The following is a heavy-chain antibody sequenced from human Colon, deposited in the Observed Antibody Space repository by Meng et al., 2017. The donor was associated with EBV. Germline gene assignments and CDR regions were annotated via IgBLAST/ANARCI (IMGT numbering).Heavy chain of an antibody. V-gene: IGHV4-39*01. D-gene: IGHD7-27*01. CDR2: IYYSGST. J-gene: IGHJ2*01. CDR3: ASPLGILGIVDL. CDR1: GGSIMRSSSY. Sequence: ALLLRKPSVTLSLTCTVSGGSIMRSSSYWRVTGPPPGKVLAWIGSIYYSGSTYYHPSTHSRVTISVDTSKNQFSLKLSSVTAADTAVYYCASPLGILGIVDLCGRGTLVTVSS.